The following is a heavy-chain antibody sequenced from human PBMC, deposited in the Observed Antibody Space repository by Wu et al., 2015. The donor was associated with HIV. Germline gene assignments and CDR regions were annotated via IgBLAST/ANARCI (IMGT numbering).Heavy chain of an antibody. V-gene: IGHV1-18*01. Sequence: QVQLVQSGAEVKKPGASVKVSCKASGYTFTSYGISWVRQAPGQGLEWMGWISAYNGNTNYAQKLQGRVTMTTDTSTSTAYMELRSLRSDDTAVYYCARDLIIGPVAGTGVFDYWGQGTLVTVSS. J-gene: IGHJ4*02. D-gene: IGHD6-19*01. CDR2: ISAYNGNT. CDR3: ARDLIIGPVAGTGVFDY. CDR1: GYTFTSYG.